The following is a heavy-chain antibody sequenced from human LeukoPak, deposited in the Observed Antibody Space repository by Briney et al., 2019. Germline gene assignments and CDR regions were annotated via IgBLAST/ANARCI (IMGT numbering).Heavy chain of an antibody. J-gene: IGHJ4*02. CDR3: AKRWGDDTYYFDF. V-gene: IGHV3-23*01. D-gene: IGHD3-10*01. CDR2: ISGSGGST. CDR1: GFTFSSYA. Sequence: GSLRLSCAASGFTFSSYAMSWVRQAPGKGLEWVSGISGSGGSTYYADSVKGRFTISRDNSKNTMYLQMNSLRGEDTAVYYCAKRWGDDTYYFDFWGQGNLVTVSS.